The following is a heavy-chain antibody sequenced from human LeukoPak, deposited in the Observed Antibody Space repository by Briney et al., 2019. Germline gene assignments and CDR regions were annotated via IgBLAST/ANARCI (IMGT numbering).Heavy chain of an antibody. CDR2: ISYEGGTQ. CDR1: GFTFSSFG. J-gene: IGHJ5*02. D-gene: IGHD3-10*01. Sequence: GRSLRLSCAASGFTFSSFGMHWVRRAPGKGLEWVAVISYEGGTQHYADSVKGRFIISRDNPRNTLYLQMNILRTEDTAVYYCAKEGTPQVSTWYDLWGQGTQVIVSS. CDR3: AKEGTPQVSTWYDL. V-gene: IGHV3-30*18.